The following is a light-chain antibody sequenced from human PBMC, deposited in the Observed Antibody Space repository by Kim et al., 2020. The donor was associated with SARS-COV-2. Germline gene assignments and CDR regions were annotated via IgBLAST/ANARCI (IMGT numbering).Light chain of an antibody. J-gene: IGLJ1*01. CDR3: QAWDTTTATDV. V-gene: IGLV3-1*01. CDR2: QDT. Sequence: SYELTQPPSVSVSPGQTASITCSGDNLGNKYVGWYQQKPGQSPVVVIYQDTKRPSGIPARCSGSNSGNIATLTISGTQAMDEADYYCQAWDTTTATDVFGAGTKVTVL. CDR1: NLGNKY.